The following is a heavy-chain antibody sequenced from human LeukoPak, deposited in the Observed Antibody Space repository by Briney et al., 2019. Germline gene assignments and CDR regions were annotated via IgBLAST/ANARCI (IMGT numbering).Heavy chain of an antibody. V-gene: IGHV4-34*09. CDR3: ARDPGGFGELFGTSGLDV. CDR2: IYYSGST. Sequence: PSETLSLTCAVYGGSFSGYYWSWIRQPPGKGLEWIGYIYYSGSTYYNPSLKSRVTISVDTSKNQFSLKLSSVTAADTAVYYCARDPGGFGELFGTSGLDVWGQGTTVLVSS. D-gene: IGHD3-10*01. J-gene: IGHJ6*02. CDR1: GGSFSGYY.